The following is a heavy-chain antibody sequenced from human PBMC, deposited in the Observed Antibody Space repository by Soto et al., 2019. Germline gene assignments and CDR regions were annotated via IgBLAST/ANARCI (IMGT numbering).Heavy chain of an antibody. CDR2: ISAYNGNT. Sequence: QVQLVQSGAEVKKPGASVKVSCKASGYTFTSYGISWVRQAPGQGLEWMGWISAYNGNTNYAQKLQGRVTMTTDTSTSTAYMELRSLRSDDTAVYYCASSSPGNTAMAYWYFDLWGRGTLVTVSS. D-gene: IGHD5-18*01. CDR1: GYTFTSYG. J-gene: IGHJ2*01. V-gene: IGHV1-18*01. CDR3: ASSSPGNTAMAYWYFDL.